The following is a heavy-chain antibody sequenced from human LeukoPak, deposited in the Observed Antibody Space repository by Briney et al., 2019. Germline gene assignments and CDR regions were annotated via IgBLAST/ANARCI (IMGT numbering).Heavy chain of an antibody. J-gene: IGHJ4*02. CDR1: GFTFSDYF. D-gene: IGHD5-12*01. CDR2: ITASGDVI. CDR3: ARDGVALNDLDH. Sequence: GGSLRLSCAVSGFTFSDYFMNWVRQPPGEGLEWISSITASGDVIYYADSVMGRFTISRDNAKNSLYLQMSSLSAEDTAVYYCARDGVALNDLDHWGQGTLVTVSS. V-gene: IGHV3-11*01.